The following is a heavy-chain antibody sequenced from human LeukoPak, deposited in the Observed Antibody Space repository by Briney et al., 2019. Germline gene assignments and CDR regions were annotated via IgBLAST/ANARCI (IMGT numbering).Heavy chain of an antibody. Sequence: GASVKVSCKVSGYTLTELSMHWVRQAPGKGLEWMGGFDPEDGETIYAQKFQGRVTMTEDTSTDTAYMELSSLRSEDTAVYYCVTNHYCSSTSCYPRYYYYYMDVWGKGTTVTVSS. CDR3: VTNHYCSSTSCYPRYYYYYMDV. V-gene: IGHV1-24*01. D-gene: IGHD2-2*01. CDR2: FDPEDGET. J-gene: IGHJ6*03. CDR1: GYTLTELS.